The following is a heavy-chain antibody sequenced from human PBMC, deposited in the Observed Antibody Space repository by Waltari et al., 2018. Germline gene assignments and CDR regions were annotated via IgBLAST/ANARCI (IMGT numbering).Heavy chain of an antibody. D-gene: IGHD6-6*01. J-gene: IGHJ4*02. CDR1: GFTFSSYA. CDR3: ANLPDRKLYYFDY. Sequence: QVQLVESGGGGVQPGRSLRLSCAASGFTFSSYAMHWVRQAPGKGLEWVAVISYDGSNKYYADSVKGRFTISRDNSKNTLYLQMNSLRAEDTAVYYCANLPDRKLYYFDYWGQGTLVTVSS. V-gene: IGHV3-30-3*01. CDR2: ISYDGSNK.